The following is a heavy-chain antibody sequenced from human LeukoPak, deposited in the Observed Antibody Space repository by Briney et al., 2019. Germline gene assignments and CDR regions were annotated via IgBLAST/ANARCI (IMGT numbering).Heavy chain of an antibody. CDR2: IYPGDSYT. CDR1: GYSFTSYW. CDR3: ARNKVVGGNWFDP. D-gene: IGHD2-15*01. V-gene: IGHV5-51*01. J-gene: IGHJ5*02. Sequence: GESLKISCKGSGYSFTSYWIGWVRQMPGKGLEWMGIIYPGDSYTRYSPSFQGQVTISADQSMSTASLQWSSLKASDTAMYYCARNKVVGGNWFDPWGQGTLVTVSS.